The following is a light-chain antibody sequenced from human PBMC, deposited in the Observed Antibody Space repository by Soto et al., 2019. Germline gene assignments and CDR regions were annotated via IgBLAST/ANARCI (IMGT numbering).Light chain of an antibody. Sequence: QSALTQPASVSGSPGQSITISCTGTSSDVGSYNLVSWHQQHPGKAPKLMIYEGSKRPSGVSNRFSGSKSGNTASLTISGLQAEDEADYYCSSYAGSKTFVVGTGTKVTVL. J-gene: IGLJ1*01. V-gene: IGLV2-23*03. CDR2: EGS. CDR1: SSDVGSYNL. CDR3: SSYAGSKTFV.